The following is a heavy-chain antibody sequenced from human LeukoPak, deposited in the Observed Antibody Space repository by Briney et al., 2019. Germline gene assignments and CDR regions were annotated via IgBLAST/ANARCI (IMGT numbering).Heavy chain of an antibody. D-gene: IGHD6-19*01. Sequence: PGRSLRLSCAASGFTFSSYGMHWVRQAPGKGLEWVAVISYDGSNKYYADSVKGRFTISRDNSKNTLYLQMNSLRAEDTAVYYCATSGWCFVFYYWGQGTLVTVSS. J-gene: IGHJ4*02. CDR2: ISYDGSNK. V-gene: IGHV3-30*03. CDR3: ATSGWCFVFYY. CDR1: GFTFSSYG.